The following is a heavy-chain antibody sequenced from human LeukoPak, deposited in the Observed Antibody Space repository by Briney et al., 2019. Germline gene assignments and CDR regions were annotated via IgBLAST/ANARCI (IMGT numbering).Heavy chain of an antibody. Sequence: PSETLSLTCTVSGDSINSLDLWSWVRQPPGKGLGWIGEMYLSGTTHSNPSVKSRVTISIDKSKNQFFLNLSSVTAADTAVYYCAGLVGRYSSGLYYYYFDYWGQGTLVTVSS. D-gene: IGHD3-22*01. J-gene: IGHJ4*02. CDR3: AGLVGRYSSGLYYYYFDY. CDR2: MYLSGTT. CDR1: GDSINSLDL. V-gene: IGHV4-4*02.